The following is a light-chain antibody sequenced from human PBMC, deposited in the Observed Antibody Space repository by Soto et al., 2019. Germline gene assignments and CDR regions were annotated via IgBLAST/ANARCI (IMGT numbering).Light chain of an antibody. CDR2: AAS. Sequence: DIPMTQSPTSLSASVGDRVTITCRASQGIRNFVAWYQQKPGKAPKLLIYAASTLQSGVPSRFSGSASGTDFTLTINSLQPEDVATYSCQKYSSVPVFGPGTKVEIK. CDR3: QKYSSVPV. J-gene: IGKJ3*01. V-gene: IGKV1-27*01. CDR1: QGIRNF.